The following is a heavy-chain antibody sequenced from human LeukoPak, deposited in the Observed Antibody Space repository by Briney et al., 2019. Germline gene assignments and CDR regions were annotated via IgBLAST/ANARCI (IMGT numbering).Heavy chain of an antibody. CDR1: GFTFSRYW. D-gene: IGHD3-10*01. Sequence: PGGSLRLSCVASGFTFSRYWMHWVRQAPGRGLVWVSRINSDGSTTIYADSVKGRFTISRDNAKNTLYLQMNSLRAEDTAVYYCARDFGILWFGESYYGMDVWGQGTTVTVSS. V-gene: IGHV3-74*01. CDR3: ARDFGILWFGESYYGMDV. CDR2: INSDGSTT. J-gene: IGHJ6*02.